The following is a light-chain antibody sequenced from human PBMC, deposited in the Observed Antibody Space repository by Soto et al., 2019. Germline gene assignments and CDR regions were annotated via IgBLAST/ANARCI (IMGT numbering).Light chain of an antibody. CDR1: SGHTSYI. V-gene: IGLV4-60*02. CDR3: ETWDSNSVV. Sequence: QAVVTQSSSASASLGSSVKLTCTLSSGHTSYIIAWHQQQPGKAPRYLMKLEGSGTYNKGSGVPDRFSGSSSGADRHLAISNLQFEDEADYYCETWDSNSVVFGGGTQLTVL. J-gene: IGLJ2*01. CDR2: LEGSGTY.